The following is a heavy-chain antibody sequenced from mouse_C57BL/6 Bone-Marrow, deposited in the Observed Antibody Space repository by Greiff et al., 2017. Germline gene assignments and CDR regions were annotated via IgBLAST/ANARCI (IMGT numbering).Heavy chain of an antibody. J-gene: IGHJ4*01. CDR3: ARDYYGSVYYAMDY. Sequence: QVQLQQSGPGILQPSQTLSLTCSFSGFSLSTFGMGVGWIRQPSGKGLEWLAHIWWDDDKYYNPALKSRLTISKDTSKNQVFLKIANVDTADTATYYCARDYYGSVYYAMDYWGQGTSVTVSS. CDR1: GFSLSTFGMG. D-gene: IGHD1-1*01. CDR2: IWWDDDK. V-gene: IGHV8-8*01.